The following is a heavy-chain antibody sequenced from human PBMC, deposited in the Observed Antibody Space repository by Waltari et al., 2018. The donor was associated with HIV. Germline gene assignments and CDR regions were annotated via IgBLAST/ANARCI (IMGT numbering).Heavy chain of an antibody. D-gene: IGHD2-15*01. J-gene: IGHJ6*02. Sequence: EVQLVESGGGLVQPGGSLRLSCAASGFTFTTSWVNWVRQAPGKGLVWVSRINPDGTDTRYADSVKGRFTISRDNAKNTVYLQVNSLRGEDTSVYYCARGKDCGGGTCDGYHYYGMDVWGQGTTVTVSS. V-gene: IGHV3-74*01. CDR3: ARGKDCGGGTCDGYHYYGMDV. CDR2: INPDGTDT. CDR1: GFTFTTSW.